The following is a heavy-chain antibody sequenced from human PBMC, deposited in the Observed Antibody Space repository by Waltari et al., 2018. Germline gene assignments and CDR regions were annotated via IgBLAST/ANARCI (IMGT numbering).Heavy chain of an antibody. D-gene: IGHD3-3*01. CDR2: ISSNGGST. Sequence: EVQLVESGGGLVPPGGSLRLSCAASGFTFSSYDMHWVRQAPGNGLEYVSAISSNGGSTYYADSVKGRFTISRDNSKNTLYLQMGSLRAEDMAVYYCARMHYDFWSGYYPDVWGQGTTVTVSS. J-gene: IGHJ6*02. CDR3: ARMHYDFWSGYYPDV. CDR1: GFTFSSYD. V-gene: IGHV3-64*07.